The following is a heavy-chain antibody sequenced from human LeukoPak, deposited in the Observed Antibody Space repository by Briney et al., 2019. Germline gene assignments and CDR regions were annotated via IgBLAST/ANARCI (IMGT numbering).Heavy chain of an antibody. V-gene: IGHV3-66*01. CDR2: IYSGSST. J-gene: IGHJ6*02. CDR3: AKSSLSGSYPQGYYGMDV. D-gene: IGHD1-26*01. Sequence: GGSLRLSCAASGFTFSDHYMDWVRQAPGKGLEWVSFIYSGSSTYYADSVKGRFTISRDNFKNTVYLQMNSLRAEGTAIYYCAKSSLSGSYPQGYYGMDVWGQGTTVTVSS. CDR1: GFTFSDHY.